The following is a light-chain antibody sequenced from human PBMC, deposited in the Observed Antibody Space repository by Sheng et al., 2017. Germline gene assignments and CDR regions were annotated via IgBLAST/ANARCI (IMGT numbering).Light chain of an antibody. J-gene: IGKJ5*01. CDR2: DAS. CDR3: QQLNSYPIT. V-gene: IGKV3-11*01. CDR1: QSVDSY. Sequence: EIVLKQSPVTLSLSPGERATLSCRASQSVDSYLAWYQQRPGQPPRLLIYDASTRATGIPARFSGSGSGTDFTLTISSLEPEDFATYYCQQLNSYPITFGQGTRLEIK.